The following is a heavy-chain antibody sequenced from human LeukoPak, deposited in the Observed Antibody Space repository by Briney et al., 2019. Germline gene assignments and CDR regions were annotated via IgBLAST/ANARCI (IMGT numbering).Heavy chain of an antibody. D-gene: IGHD3-22*01. CDR2: IYYSGST. Sequence: SETLSLTCTVSGGSISSSSYYWGWIRQPPGKGLEWIGSIYYSGSTYYNPSLKSRVTISVDTSKNQFSLKLSSVTAADTAVYYCARDLSLYYDSSGYDYWGQGTLVTVSS. J-gene: IGHJ4*02. CDR3: ARDLSLYYDSSGYDY. V-gene: IGHV4-39*02. CDR1: GGSISSSSYY.